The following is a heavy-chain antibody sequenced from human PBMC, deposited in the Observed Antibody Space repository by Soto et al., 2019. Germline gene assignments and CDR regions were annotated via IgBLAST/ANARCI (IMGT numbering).Heavy chain of an antibody. D-gene: IGHD1-1*01. J-gene: IGHJ5*02. Sequence: SEKLSLTCTVSGGSISSYYWSWIRQPPGKGLEWIGYIYYSGSTNYNPSLKSRVTISVDTSKNQFSLKLSSVTAADTAVYYCARVRTLRRGLLDPWSRGSPVIVSS. V-gene: IGHV4-59*01. CDR1: GGSISSYY. CDR3: ARVRTLRRGLLDP. CDR2: IYYSGST.